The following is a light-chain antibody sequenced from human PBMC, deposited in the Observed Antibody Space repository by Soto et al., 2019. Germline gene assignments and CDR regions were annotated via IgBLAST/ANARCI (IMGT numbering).Light chain of an antibody. CDR3: SSFTCTTSLDV. V-gene: IGLV2-11*01. CDR2: DVS. J-gene: IGLJ1*01. CDR1: ISDVGGYNY. Sequence: SVLNQPRSVCGSPGQSVTISCTGTISDVGGYNYVSWYQQHPGKATKLMIYDVSKRPSGVPDRFYGSKSGNTAFLTISGLQPEDEADYYCSSFTCTTSLDVFGTGTKVTV.